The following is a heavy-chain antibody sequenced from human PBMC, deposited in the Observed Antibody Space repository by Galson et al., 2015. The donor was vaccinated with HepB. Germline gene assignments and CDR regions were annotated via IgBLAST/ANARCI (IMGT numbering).Heavy chain of an antibody. CDR3: TRGRDSAFDI. CDR2: TYYNSKWYS. Sequence: CAIPGDSVFSNNVAWNWIRQSPSRGLEWLGRTYYNSKWYSDYAISVKSRITVNPDTSKNQFSLQLNSVTPEDTALYYCTRGRDSAFDIWGQGTMVTVSS. CDR1: GDSVFSNNVA. V-gene: IGHV6-1*01. J-gene: IGHJ3*02. D-gene: IGHD2-15*01.